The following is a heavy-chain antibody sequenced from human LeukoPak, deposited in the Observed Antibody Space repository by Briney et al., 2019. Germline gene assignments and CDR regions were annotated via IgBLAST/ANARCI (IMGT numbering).Heavy chain of an antibody. V-gene: IGHV1-69*02. J-gene: IGHJ3*02. CDR2: IIPILGIA. CDR1: GGTFSSYT. Sequence: SVKVSCKASGGTFSSYTISWVRQAPGQGPEWMGRIIPILGIANYAQKFQGRVTITADKSTSTAYMELSSLRSEDTAVYYCALEGMATLDAFDIWGQGTMVTVSS. D-gene: IGHD5-24*01. CDR3: ALEGMATLDAFDI.